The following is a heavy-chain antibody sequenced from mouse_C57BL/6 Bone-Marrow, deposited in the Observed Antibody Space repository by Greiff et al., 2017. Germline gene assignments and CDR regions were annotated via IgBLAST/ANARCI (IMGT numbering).Heavy chain of an antibody. Sequence: QVQLQQSGPELVKPGASVKISCKASGYAFSSSSMNWVKQRPGKGLEWIGRIYPGDGDTNYNGKFKGKATLTADKSSSTAYMQLSSLTSEDSAVYFCAGYYFDYWGQGTTLTVSS. CDR1: GYAFSSSS. CDR3: AGYYFDY. CDR2: IYPGDGDT. V-gene: IGHV1-82*01. J-gene: IGHJ2*01.